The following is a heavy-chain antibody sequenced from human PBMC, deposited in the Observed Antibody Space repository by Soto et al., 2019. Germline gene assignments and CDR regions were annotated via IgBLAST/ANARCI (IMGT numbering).Heavy chain of an antibody. Sequence: PSETLSLTGTVSGNSMSSSYWSWIRQPAGKGLEWVGRLYPSASTNYNPSLRSRVTMSVDTSKNQFSLRLSSVTAAEKAVYYCARETDHGDRYNFYYAMDVWGKGPTVTASS. CDR2: LYPSAST. D-gene: IGHD4-17*01. J-gene: IGHJ6*01. CDR3: ARETDHGDRYNFYYAMDV. V-gene: IGHV4-4*07. CDR1: GNSMSSSY.